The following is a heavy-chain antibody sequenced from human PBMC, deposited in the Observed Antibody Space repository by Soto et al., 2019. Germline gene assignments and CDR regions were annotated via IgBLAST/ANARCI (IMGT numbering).Heavy chain of an antibody. Sequence: QVQLVQSGAEVKKPGSSVKVSCKASGGTFSSYAISWVRQAPGQGLEWMGGIIPIFGTANYAQKFQGRVTITADESTSTAYMELSSLRSEDTAVYYCARDSPRYCSGGSCYSNGYYYYGMDVWGQGTTVTVSS. CDR3: ARDSPRYCSGGSCYSNGYYYYGMDV. J-gene: IGHJ6*02. D-gene: IGHD2-15*01. CDR2: IIPIFGTA. V-gene: IGHV1-69*01. CDR1: GGTFSSYA.